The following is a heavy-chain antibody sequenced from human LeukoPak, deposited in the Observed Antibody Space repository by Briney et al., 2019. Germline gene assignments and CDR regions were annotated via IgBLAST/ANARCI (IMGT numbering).Heavy chain of an antibody. V-gene: IGHV3-21*01. CDR2: ISSSSSYI. J-gene: IGHJ3*02. CDR3: ARDSLTTWNAFDI. CDR1: GFTFSSYS. Sequence: GGSLRLSCAASGFTFSSYSMNWVRQAPGKGLEWVSSISSSSSYIYYADSVKGRSTISRDNTKNSLYLQMNSLRAEDTAVYYCARDSLTTWNAFDIWGQGTMVTVSS. D-gene: IGHD4-17*01.